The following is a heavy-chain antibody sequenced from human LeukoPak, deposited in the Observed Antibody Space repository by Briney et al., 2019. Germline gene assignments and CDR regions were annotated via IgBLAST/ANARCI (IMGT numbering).Heavy chain of an antibody. CDR3: ARLEMTTESNWFDP. V-gene: IGHV4-39*01. Sequence: SETLSLTCTVSGGSISSSSYYWSWIRQPPGKGLEWIGSIYYSGSTYYNPSLKSRVTISVDTSKNQFSLNLSSVTAADTAVHYCARLEMTTESNWFDPWGQGTLVTVSS. CDR2: IYYSGST. D-gene: IGHD4-11*01. J-gene: IGHJ5*02. CDR1: GGSISSSSYY.